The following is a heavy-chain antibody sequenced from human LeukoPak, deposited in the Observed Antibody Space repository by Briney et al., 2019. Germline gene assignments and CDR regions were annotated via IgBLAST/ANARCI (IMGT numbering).Heavy chain of an antibody. D-gene: IGHD2-15*01. Sequence: GGSLRLSCAVSGFTFSSYAMNWVRQAPGKGLEWVSAICSNDNNTYYANSVKGRFTISRDNSKNTLSLQLNSLRAEDTAVYYCAKGTSSSCYSAPNYWGQGTLVTVSS. CDR1: GFTFSSYA. V-gene: IGHV3-23*01. J-gene: IGHJ4*02. CDR2: ICSNDNNT. CDR3: AKGTSSSCYSAPNY.